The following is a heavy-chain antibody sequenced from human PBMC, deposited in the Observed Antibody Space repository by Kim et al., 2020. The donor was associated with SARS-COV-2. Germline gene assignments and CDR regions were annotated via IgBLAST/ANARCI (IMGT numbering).Heavy chain of an antibody. CDR3: ATPRAPGYSYGWDYYYGMDV. J-gene: IGHJ6*02. CDR2: FDPEDGET. V-gene: IGHV1-24*01. D-gene: IGHD5-18*01. CDR1: GYTLTELS. Sequence: ASVKVSCKVSGYTLTELSMHWVRQAPGKGLEWMGGFDPEDGETIYAQKFQGRVTMTEDTSTDTAYMELSSLRSEDTAVYYCATPRAPGYSYGWDYYYGMDVWGQGTTVTVSS.